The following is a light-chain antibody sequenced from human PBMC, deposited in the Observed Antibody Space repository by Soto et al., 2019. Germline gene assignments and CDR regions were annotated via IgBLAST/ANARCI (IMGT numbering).Light chain of an antibody. Sequence: DIQMTQAPSSLSASVGARVTITCRASQSISSYLNWYQHKPGQAPKLLIYAASSLQSGVPSRFSGSGSGTDFTLTISSLQPEDFATYYCQQSYSTPLAFGGGTKVEIK. J-gene: IGKJ4*01. CDR1: QSISSY. CDR3: QQSYSTPLA. CDR2: AAS. V-gene: IGKV1-39*01.